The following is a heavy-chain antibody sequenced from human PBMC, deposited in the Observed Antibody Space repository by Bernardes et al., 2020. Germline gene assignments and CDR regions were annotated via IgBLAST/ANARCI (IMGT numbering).Heavy chain of an antibody. CDR1: GFTFSSYW. Sequence: VGSLRLSCAASGFTFSSYWMHWVRQAPGKGLVWVSRINSDGSSTSYADSVKGRFTISRDNAKNTLYLQMNSLRAEDTAVYYCARESITMIVVVITGGGMDVWGQGTTVTVSS. V-gene: IGHV3-74*01. D-gene: IGHD3-22*01. CDR2: INSDGSST. J-gene: IGHJ6*02. CDR3: ARESITMIVVVITGGGMDV.